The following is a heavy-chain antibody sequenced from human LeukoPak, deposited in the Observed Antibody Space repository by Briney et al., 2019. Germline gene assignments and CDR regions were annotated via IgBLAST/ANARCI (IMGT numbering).Heavy chain of an antibody. CDR3: ARWLRGSGSYPTGFDY. D-gene: IGHD3-10*02. J-gene: IGHJ4*02. Sequence: PSETLSLTCAVYGGSFSGYYWSWIRQPPGKGLEWIGEINHSGSTNYNPSLKSRVTISVDTSKNQFSLKLSSVTAADTAVYYCARWLRGSGSYPTGFDYWGQGTLVTVSS. CDR2: INHSGST. V-gene: IGHV4-34*01. CDR1: GGSFSGYY.